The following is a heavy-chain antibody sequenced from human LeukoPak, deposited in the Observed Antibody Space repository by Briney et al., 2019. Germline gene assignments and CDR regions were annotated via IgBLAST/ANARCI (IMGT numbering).Heavy chain of an antibody. V-gene: IGHV3-30*18. Sequence: GGSLRLSCAASGFTFSSYGMHWVRQAPGKGLEWVAVISYDGSNKYYADSVKGRFTISRDNSKNTLYLQMNSLRAEDTAVYYCAKGPALGGGFDYWGQGTLVTVSS. D-gene: IGHD3-16*01. J-gene: IGHJ4*02. CDR2: ISYDGSNK. CDR1: GFTFSSYG. CDR3: AKGPALGGGFDY.